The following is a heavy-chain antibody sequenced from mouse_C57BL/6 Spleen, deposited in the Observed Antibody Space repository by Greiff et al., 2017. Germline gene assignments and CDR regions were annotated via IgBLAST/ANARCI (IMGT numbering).Heavy chain of an antibody. J-gene: IGHJ2*01. CDR1: GYTFTSYW. V-gene: IGHV14-1*01. D-gene: IGHD1-1*01. CDR2: IDPEDGDT. Sequence: VQLQQPGAELVKPGASVKLSCKASGYTFTSYWMHWVKQRPGRGLEWIGRIDPEDGDTEYAPKFQGKATMTADTSSNTAYLQLSSLTSEDTAVYYCTTRITTVSSYFDYWGQGTTLTVSS. CDR3: TTRITTVSSYFDY.